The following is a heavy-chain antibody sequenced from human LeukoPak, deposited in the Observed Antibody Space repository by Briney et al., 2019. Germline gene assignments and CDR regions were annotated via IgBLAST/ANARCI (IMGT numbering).Heavy chain of an antibody. CDR2: IHPEGNEK. J-gene: IGHJ4*02. Sequence: GGSLRLSCAASGFTFRNFWMSLVRQAPGRGLEWVANIHPEGNEKYHVESVKGRFTISRDNAKSSLFLQMNGLRAEDTAVYYCARGDASSGDHWGQGTLVTVSS. CDR1: GFTFRNFW. CDR3: ARGDASSGDH. V-gene: IGHV3-7*04.